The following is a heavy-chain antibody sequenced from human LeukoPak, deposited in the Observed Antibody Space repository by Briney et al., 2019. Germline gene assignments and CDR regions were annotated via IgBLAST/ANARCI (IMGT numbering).Heavy chain of an antibody. J-gene: IGHJ5*02. CDR1: GFTFSGYG. Sequence: PGGSLRLSCAVSGFTFSGYGMDWVRQAPGKGLEWVAGIAFDASKEHYADSVKGRFTISRDNSKKMVDLQMSSLRPEDTAVYHCVRYASTRFDPWGQGTLVIVSS. CDR3: VRYASTRFDP. D-gene: IGHD5-12*01. CDR2: IAFDASKE. V-gene: IGHV3-30*03.